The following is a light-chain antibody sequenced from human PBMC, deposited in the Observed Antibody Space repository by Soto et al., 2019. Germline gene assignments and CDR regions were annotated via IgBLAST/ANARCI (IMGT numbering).Light chain of an antibody. Sequence: DVVMTQSPLSLPVTLGQPASISCRSSQSLVDSDGNNYLNWCQQRPGQSPRRLIYKVSNRDYGVPDRFSGSGSGTDFTLNITRGEAADVGVYYCMQGKHWHQYTFGQGTKLEIK. CDR3: MQGKHWHQYT. V-gene: IGKV2-30*01. CDR1: QSLVDSDGNNY. CDR2: KVS. J-gene: IGKJ2*01.